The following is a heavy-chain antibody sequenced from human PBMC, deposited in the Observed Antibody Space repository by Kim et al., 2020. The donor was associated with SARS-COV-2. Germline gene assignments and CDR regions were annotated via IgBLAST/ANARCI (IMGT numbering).Heavy chain of an antibody. CDR3: AKEYSGTYFDDTNVDD. D-gene: IGHD1-26*01. CDR1: GFSFSKYA. V-gene: IGHV3-23*01. CDR2: LSGGGETQ. Sequence: GGSLRLSCEASGFSFSKYAMTWVRRAPGKGLEWVSALSGGGETQFYADSVKGRFTISRDNSKSTLFPQMNSLRAGDTAVYYCAKEYSGTYFDDTNVDDWGQGVVVAGST. J-gene: IGHJ4*02.